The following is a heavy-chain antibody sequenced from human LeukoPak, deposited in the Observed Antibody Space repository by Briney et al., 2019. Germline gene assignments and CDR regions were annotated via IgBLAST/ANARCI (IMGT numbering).Heavy chain of an antibody. J-gene: IGHJ4*02. D-gene: IGHD3-22*01. CDR1: GGSISSYY. CDR2: IYTSGST. CDR3: AREPPGHYYDSSGYYYDY. V-gene: IGHV4-4*07. Sequence: NASETLSLTCTVSGGSISSYYWSWIRQPAGKGLEWIGRIYTSGSTNYNPSLKSRVTMSVDTSKNQFSLKLSSVTAADTAVYYCAREPPGHYYDSSGYYYDYWGQGTLVTVSS.